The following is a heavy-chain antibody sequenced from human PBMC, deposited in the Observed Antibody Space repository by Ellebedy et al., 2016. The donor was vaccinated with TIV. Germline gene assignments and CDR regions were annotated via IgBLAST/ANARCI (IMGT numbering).Heavy chain of an antibody. V-gene: IGHV4-39*07. Sequence: SETLSLTXTVSGGSISSSSYYWGWIRQPPGKGLEWIGSIYYSGSTYYNPSLKSRVTISVDTSKNQFSLKLSSVTAADTAVYYCATTRGWELPGYWGQGTLVTVSS. CDR2: IYYSGST. D-gene: IGHD1-26*01. CDR3: ATTRGWELPGY. CDR1: GGSISSSSYY. J-gene: IGHJ4*02.